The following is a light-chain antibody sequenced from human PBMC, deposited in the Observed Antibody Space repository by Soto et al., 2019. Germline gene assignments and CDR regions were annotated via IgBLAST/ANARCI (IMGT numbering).Light chain of an antibody. V-gene: IGLV2-11*01. CDR1: SSDVGDYNY. J-gene: IGLJ3*02. CDR3: CSYAGSYTWV. CDR2: DVS. Sequence: QSVLTQPRSVSGSPGQSVTISCTGTSSDVGDYNYVSWYQHHPGKAPKLMIYDVSKRPSGVPDRFSGSKSGNTASLTISGLQAEDEADYYCCSYAGSYTWVFGGGTQLTVL.